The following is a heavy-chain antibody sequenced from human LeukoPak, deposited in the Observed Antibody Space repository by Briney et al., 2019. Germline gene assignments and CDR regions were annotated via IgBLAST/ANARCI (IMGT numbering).Heavy chain of an antibody. CDR1: GDSISSYY. J-gene: IGHJ5*02. CDR2: IYSSGST. Sequence: SETLSLTCSVSGDSISSYYWSWIRQPPGKGLEWLGYIYSSGSTKYNPSLKSRVTISIDTSRNQFSLTVHSVTAADTAMYYCARHPRSCSGGGTCYSWFDASGQGTLVTVSS. V-gene: IGHV4-59*08. CDR3: ARHPRSCSGGGTCYSWFDA. D-gene: IGHD2-15*01.